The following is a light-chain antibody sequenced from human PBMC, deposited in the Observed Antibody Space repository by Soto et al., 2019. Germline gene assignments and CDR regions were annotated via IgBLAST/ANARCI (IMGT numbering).Light chain of an antibody. Sequence: EIQVTQSPSALSATIGDRVTITCRASQDISPYLAWYQQKSGKVPELLIYSASTLQSGVPSRFSGSGSGADFTLTISSLQPEDVATYYCQKYDSAPLTFGGGTKADIK. CDR1: QDISPY. J-gene: IGKJ4*01. V-gene: IGKV1-27*01. CDR2: SAS. CDR3: QKYDSAPLT.